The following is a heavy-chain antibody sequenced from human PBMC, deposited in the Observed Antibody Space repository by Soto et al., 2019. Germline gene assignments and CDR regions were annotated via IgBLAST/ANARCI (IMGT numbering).Heavy chain of an antibody. V-gene: IGHV3-30-3*01. Sequence: QVQLVESGGGVVQPGRSLRLSCAASGFTFSTYTMYWVRQAPGKGLEWVAVISYDGSNKYYPDSVKGRFTISRDNSKKSLYLQMNRLSAEDTAVYYCAREITADRPYYGIDVWGQGTTVTVSS. CDR1: GFTFSTYT. CDR2: ISYDGSNK. D-gene: IGHD6-25*01. CDR3: AREITADRPYYGIDV. J-gene: IGHJ6*02.